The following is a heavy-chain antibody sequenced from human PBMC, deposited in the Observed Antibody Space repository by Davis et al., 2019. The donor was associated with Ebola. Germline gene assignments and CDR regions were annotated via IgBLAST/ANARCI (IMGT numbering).Heavy chain of an antibody. J-gene: IGHJ4*02. D-gene: IGHD2-8*02. CDR1: GFTVSSNE. Sequence: GESLKISCAASGFTVSSNEMSWVRQAPGKGLEWVSTISGSGGTTHYAASVRGQFTISRDNSKNTLYLQMNSLRAEDTAVYYCAQNGMRYWGGQGTLVTVSS. V-gene: IGHV3-23*01. CDR3: AQNGMRYW. CDR2: ISGSGGTT.